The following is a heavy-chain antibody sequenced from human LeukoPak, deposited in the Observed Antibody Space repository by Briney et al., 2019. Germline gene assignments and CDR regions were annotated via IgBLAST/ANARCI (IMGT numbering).Heavy chain of an antibody. J-gene: IGHJ6*02. CDR3: ARGGGYPMIFGVVIIQDYYYYGMDV. CDR1: GYTFASYD. Sequence: ASVKVSCKASGYTFASYDTNWGRQATGQGLEWRGWMNPNSGNTAYAQKSQGRVTMTRNTSISTAYMELSSLRSEDTAVYYCARGGGYPMIFGVVIIQDYYYYGMDVWGQGTTVTVSS. CDR2: MNPNSGNT. D-gene: IGHD3/OR15-3a*01. V-gene: IGHV1-8*01.